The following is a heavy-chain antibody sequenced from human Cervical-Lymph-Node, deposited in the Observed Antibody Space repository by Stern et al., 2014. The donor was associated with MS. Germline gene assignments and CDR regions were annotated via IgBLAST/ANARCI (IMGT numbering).Heavy chain of an antibody. Sequence: QVQLVQSGAEVKKPGASVKLSCKASGYTFTNYAIHWVRQAPGQRLEWMGWINAGNGNTEYSQKFQGRVTITSDTSASTAYMELSSLTSEDTAVYYCASSGSGWFFHYFDYWGQGTLVTVSS. D-gene: IGHD6-19*01. V-gene: IGHV1-3*01. CDR3: ASSGSGWFFHYFDY. J-gene: IGHJ4*02. CDR2: INAGNGNT. CDR1: GYTFTNYA.